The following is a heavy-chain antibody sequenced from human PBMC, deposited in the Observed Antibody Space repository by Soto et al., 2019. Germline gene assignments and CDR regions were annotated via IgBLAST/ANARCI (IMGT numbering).Heavy chain of an antibody. J-gene: IGHJ4*02. CDR3: TREKN. Sequence: ELQLVESGGDLVQPGGSLRLSCAGAEXTCXTCWMGWVRQSPGKGPEWVANIKQDGSEKFYLDSVKGRFTISRDNAKKSLYLQMNSLRAEDTAVYYCTREKNWGQGTLVTVSS. V-gene: IGHV3-7*05. CDR2: IKQDGSEK. CDR1: EXTCXTCW.